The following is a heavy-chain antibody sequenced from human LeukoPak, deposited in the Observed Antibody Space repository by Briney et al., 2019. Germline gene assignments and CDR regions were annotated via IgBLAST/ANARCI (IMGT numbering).Heavy chain of an antibody. CDR3: ARDPRSGLVGSTWFDR. V-gene: IGHV4-61*02. CDR1: GGSISSGSYY. Sequence: SETLSLTCTVSGGSISSGSYYWSWIRQAAGKGLEWIGRIYTGGSTDFNPSLKSRVTISPDTSKNQFSLNLTSVTAADTAVYYCARDPRSGLVGSTWFDRWGQGTLVTVSS. D-gene: IGHD1-26*01. J-gene: IGHJ5*02. CDR2: IYTGGST.